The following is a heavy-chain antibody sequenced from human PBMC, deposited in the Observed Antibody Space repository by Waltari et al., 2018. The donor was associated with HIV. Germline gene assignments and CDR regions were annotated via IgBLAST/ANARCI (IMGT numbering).Heavy chain of an antibody. Sequence: QLQLQESGSGLVKPSQTLSLTCAVSGGSISSGGYSWSWIRQPPGKGLEWIGYSDHIGSTYYKPALKSRVTISVDRSKNQFSLKLSSVTAADTAVYYCARVGHYYDSSGYQQGLGAFDIWGQGTMVTVSS. V-gene: IGHV4-30-2*01. CDR1: GGSISSGGYS. J-gene: IGHJ3*02. CDR3: ARVGHYYDSSGYQQGLGAFDI. CDR2: SDHIGST. D-gene: IGHD3-22*01.